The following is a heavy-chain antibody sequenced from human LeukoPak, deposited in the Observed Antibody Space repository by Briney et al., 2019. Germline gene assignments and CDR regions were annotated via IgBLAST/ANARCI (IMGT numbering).Heavy chain of an antibody. CDR3: SRESGPFCPFGY. CDR2: ISLAGQT. CDR1: GGSISGTNW. D-gene: IGHD1-26*01. J-gene: IGHJ4*02. Sequence: PSGTLSLTCGVSGGSISGTNWWGWVRPPPGQGLEWIGEISLAGQTNYNPSLNGRVTMSLDKSSNQLSLHLTSVTAADTATYFCSRESGPFCPFGYWGQGTLVIVSS. V-gene: IGHV4-4*02.